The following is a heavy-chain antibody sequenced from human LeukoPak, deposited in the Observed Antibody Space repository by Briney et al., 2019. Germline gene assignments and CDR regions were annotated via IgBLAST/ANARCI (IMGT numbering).Heavy chain of an antibody. D-gene: IGHD3-9*01. V-gene: IGHV4-34*01. CDR1: GGSFSGYY. Sequence: SETLSLTCAVYGGSFSGYYWSWIRQPPGKGLEWIGEINHSGSTNYNPSLKSRVTISVGTSKNQFSLKLSSVTAADTAVYYCARHADYDILTGWFDYWGQGTLVTVSS. CDR2: INHSGST. CDR3: ARHADYDILTGWFDY. J-gene: IGHJ4*02.